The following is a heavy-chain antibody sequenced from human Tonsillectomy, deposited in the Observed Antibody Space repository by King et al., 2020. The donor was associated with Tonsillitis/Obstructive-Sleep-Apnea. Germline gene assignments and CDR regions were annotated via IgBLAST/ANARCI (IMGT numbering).Heavy chain of an antibody. CDR2: INPSGGST. CDR3: ARDGDIVVVAATLRY. D-gene: IGHD2-15*01. CDR1: GYTFTSYY. V-gene: IGHV1-46*01. Sequence: QLVQYGAEVKKPGASVKVSCKASGYTFTSYYMHWVRQAPGQGLEWMGIINPSGGSTSYAQKFQGRVTMTRDTSTSTVYMELSSLRSEDTAVYYCARDGDIVVVAATLRYWGQGTLVTVSS. J-gene: IGHJ4*02.